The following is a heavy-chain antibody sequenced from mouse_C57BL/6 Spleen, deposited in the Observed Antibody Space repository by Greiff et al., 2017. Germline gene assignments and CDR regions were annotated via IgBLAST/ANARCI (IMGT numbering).Heavy chain of an antibody. D-gene: IGHD1-1*01. J-gene: IGHJ2*01. CDR2: IYPGDGDT. Sequence: VKLVESGPELVKPGASVKISCKASGYAFSSSWMNWVKQRPGKGLEWIGRIYPGDGDTNYNGKFKGKATLTADKSSSTAYMQLSSLTSEDSAVYFCARSGIDYYGSSYDFDYWGQGTTLTVSS. CDR3: ARSGIDYYGSSYDFDY. CDR1: GYAFSSSW. V-gene: IGHV1-82*01.